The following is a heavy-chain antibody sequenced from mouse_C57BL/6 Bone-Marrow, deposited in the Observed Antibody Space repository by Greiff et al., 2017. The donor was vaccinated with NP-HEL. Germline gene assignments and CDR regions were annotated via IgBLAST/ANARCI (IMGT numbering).Heavy chain of an antibody. J-gene: IGHJ4*01. Sequence: EVKLMESGPGLAKPSQTLSLTCSVTGSSITSDYWNWIRKFPGNKLEYMGYISYSGSTYSNPSLKSRIFITRDTSKNQYYLQLNSVTTEDTATYYCARSPLWLRRNYYAMDYWGQGTSVTVSS. D-gene: IGHD2-2*01. CDR1: GSSITSDY. V-gene: IGHV3-8*01. CDR2: ISYSGST. CDR3: ARSPLWLRRNYYAMDY.